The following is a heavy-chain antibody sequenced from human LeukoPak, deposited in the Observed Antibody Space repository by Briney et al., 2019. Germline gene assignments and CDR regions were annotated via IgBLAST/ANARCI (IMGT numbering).Heavy chain of an antibody. V-gene: IGHV4-38-2*02. CDR1: GYSISSGYY. D-gene: IGHD3-10*01. CDR2: IYHSGST. CDR3: ARGVITMVRGYYFDY. J-gene: IGHJ4*02. Sequence: TSETLSLTCTVSGYSISSGYYWGWIRQPPGKGLEWIGSIYHSGSTYYNPSLKSRVTISVDTSKNQFSLKLSSVTAADTVVYYCARGVITMVRGYYFDYWGQGTLVTVSS.